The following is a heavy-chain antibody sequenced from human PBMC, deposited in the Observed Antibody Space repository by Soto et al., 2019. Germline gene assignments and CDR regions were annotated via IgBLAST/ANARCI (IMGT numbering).Heavy chain of an antibody. CDR1: GGSISSYY. CDR3: ARVNYDSSGYYYGWFDP. CDR2: IYYSGST. D-gene: IGHD3-22*01. Sequence: QVQLQESGPGLVKPSETLSLTCTVSGGSISSYYWSWIRQPPGKGLEWIGYIYYSGSTNYNPSLTRRVTISVDTSKHQFSLKLSSVTAADTAVYYCARVNYDSSGYYYGWFDPWGQGTLVTVSS. J-gene: IGHJ5*02. V-gene: IGHV4-59*01.